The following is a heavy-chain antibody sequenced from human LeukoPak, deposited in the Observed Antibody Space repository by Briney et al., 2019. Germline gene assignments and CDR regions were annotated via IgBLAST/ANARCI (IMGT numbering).Heavy chain of an antibody. CDR2: IWYDGSNK. CDR1: GFTFSSYG. J-gene: IGHJ4*02. CDR3: AKGGCGDDWDTDY. Sequence: PGRSLRLSGAASGFTFSSYGMHWVRQARGKGLEWVAVIWYDGSNKYYADSVKGRFTISRDNSKNTLYLQMNSQRAEDTAVYYCAKGGCGDDWDTDYWGQGTLVTVSS. D-gene: IGHD5-12*01. V-gene: IGHV3-33*06.